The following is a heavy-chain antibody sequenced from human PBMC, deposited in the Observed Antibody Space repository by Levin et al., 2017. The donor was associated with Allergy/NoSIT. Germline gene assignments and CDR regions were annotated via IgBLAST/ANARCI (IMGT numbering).Heavy chain of an antibody. CDR3: AKASRRPSENYYDSIDY. Sequence: GGSLRLSCAASGFTFSSYGMHWVRQAPGKGLEWVAVISYDGSNKYYADSVKGRFTISRDNSKNTLYLQMNSLRAEDTAVYYCAKASRRPSENYYDSIDYWGQGTLVTVSS. J-gene: IGHJ4*02. V-gene: IGHV3-30*18. D-gene: IGHD3-22*01. CDR1: GFTFSSYG. CDR2: ISYDGSNK.